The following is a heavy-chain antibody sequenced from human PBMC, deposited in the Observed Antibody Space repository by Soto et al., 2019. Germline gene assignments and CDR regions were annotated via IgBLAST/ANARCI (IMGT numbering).Heavy chain of an antibody. CDR3: AKASTVSGVRVVCFDH. J-gene: IGHJ4*02. V-gene: IGHV3-23*01. CDR1: GFTFSTYS. Sequence: EVLLLESEGGLVQPGGSLRLSCVASGFTFSTYSMSWVRQAPGKGLEWVSAISASGATTYYADSVKGRFTISRDISKNTLYLHMNSLRAEDTALYYCAKASTVSGVRVVCFDHWGQGTLVTVSS. D-gene: IGHD4-17*01. CDR2: ISASGATT.